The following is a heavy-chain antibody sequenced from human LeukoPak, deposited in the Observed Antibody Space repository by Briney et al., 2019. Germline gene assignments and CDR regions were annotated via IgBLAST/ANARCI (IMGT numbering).Heavy chain of an antibody. D-gene: IGHD2-15*01. V-gene: IGHV4-59*01. CDR1: GGSISNYY. J-gene: IGHJ4*02. CDR3: ARAYCSGGSCYSKYFDY. Sequence: SETLSLTCTVSGGSISNYYWSWIRQPPGKGLEWIGYIYYSGSTNYNTSLKSRAAISVDTSKNQFSLKLSSVTAADTAVYYCARAYCSGGSCYSKYFDYWGQGTLVTVSS. CDR2: IYYSGST.